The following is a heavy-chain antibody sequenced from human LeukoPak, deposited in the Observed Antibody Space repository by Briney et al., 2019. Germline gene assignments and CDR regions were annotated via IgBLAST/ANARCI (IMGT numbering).Heavy chain of an antibody. V-gene: IGHV4-39*07. J-gene: IGHJ4*02. CDR2: IYYSGST. CDR3: ARGYDYDSSGYSF. Sequence: PSETLSLTCTVSGGSISSSSYYWGWIRQPPGKGLEWIGSIYYSGSTYYNPSLKSRVTISVDTSKNQFSLKLSSVTAADTAVYYCARGYDYDSSGYSFWGQGTLVTVSS. D-gene: IGHD3-22*01. CDR1: GGSISSSSYY.